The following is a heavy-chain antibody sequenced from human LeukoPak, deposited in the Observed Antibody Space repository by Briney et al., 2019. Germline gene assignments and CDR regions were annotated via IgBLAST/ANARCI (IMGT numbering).Heavy chain of an antibody. J-gene: IGHJ3*02. CDR1: GYSFTSYW. CDR2: IYPGDSDT. V-gene: IGHV5-51*01. D-gene: IGHD6-19*01. Sequence: GESLKISCKGSGYSFTSYWIGWVRQMPGKGLEWMGIIYPGDSDTRYSPSFQGQVTISADKSISTAYLQWSSLKASDTAMYYCARLHLVDSSGWYSRDDACDIWGQGAMVTVSS. CDR3: ARLHLVDSSGWYSRDDACDI.